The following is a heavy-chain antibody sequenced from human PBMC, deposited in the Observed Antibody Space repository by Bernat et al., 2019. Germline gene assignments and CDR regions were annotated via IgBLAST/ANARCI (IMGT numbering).Heavy chain of an antibody. J-gene: IGHJ6*03. CDR2: TYYRSKWSD. CDR3: ARGALFRDYFMDV. Sequence: QVQLQQSGPGLVKPSQTLSLTCAISGDSVSSNSAAWNWIRQSPSRGLEWLGRTYYRSKWSDNYAVSVKSRITINRDTSKNQFPLQLNSVTPEDTAVYYCARGALFRDYFMDVWGKGTTVTVSS. CDR1: GDSVSSNSAA. V-gene: IGHV6-1*01. D-gene: IGHD5-24*01.